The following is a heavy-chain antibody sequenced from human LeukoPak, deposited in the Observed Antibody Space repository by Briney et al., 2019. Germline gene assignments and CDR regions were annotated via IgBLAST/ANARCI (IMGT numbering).Heavy chain of an antibody. CDR2: INHSGST. J-gene: IGHJ6*03. D-gene: IGHD3-10*01. Sequence: SETLSLTCAVYGGSFSGYYWSWIRQPPGKGLEWIGEINHSGSTNYNPSLKSRVTISVDTSKNQFSLKLSSVTAADTAVYYCARYGAARFTNYYYYMTSGAKGPRSPSP. CDR3: ARYGAARFTNYYYYMTS. CDR1: GGSFSGYY. V-gene: IGHV4-34*01.